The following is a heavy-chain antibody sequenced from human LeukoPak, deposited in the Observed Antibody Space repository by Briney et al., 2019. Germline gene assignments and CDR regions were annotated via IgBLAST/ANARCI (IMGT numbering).Heavy chain of an antibody. CDR2: IKQDGSEK. V-gene: IGHV3-7*01. CDR1: GFTFSSYW. J-gene: IGHJ5*02. D-gene: IGHD6-19*01. Sequence: GGSLRLSCAASGFTFSSYWMSWVRQAPGKGLEWVANIKQDGSEKYYVDSVKGRFTISIDNAKNSLYLQMDSLRAEDTAVYYCARGRGSGWYGSDNWFDPWGQGTLVTVSS. CDR3: ARGRGSGWYGSDNWFDP.